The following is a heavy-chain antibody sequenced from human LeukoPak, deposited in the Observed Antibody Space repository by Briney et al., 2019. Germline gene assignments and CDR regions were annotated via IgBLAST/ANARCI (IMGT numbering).Heavy chain of an antibody. CDR1: GFTFSSYA. V-gene: IGHV3-23*01. CDR2: ISGSGGST. Sequence: PGGSLRLSCAASGFTFSSYAMSWVRQAPGKGLEWVSAISGSGGSTYYADSVKGRFTISRDNSKNTLYLQMNSLRAEDTAVYYCAKWDSLPYYYYGMDVWGQGTTVTVSS. J-gene: IGHJ6*02. D-gene: IGHD1-26*01. CDR3: AKWDSLPYYYYGMDV.